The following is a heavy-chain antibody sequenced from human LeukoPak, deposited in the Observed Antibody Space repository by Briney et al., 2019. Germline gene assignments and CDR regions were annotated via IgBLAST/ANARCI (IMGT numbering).Heavy chain of an antibody. Sequence: GESLKISCKGSGYSFTSYWIGWVRQMPGKGLEWMGIIYPGDSDTRYSPSFQGQVTISADKSISTAYLQWSSLKASDTAMYYWARRGTYYDILTGYTTYYFDYWGQGTLVTVSS. CDR3: ARRGTYYDILTGYTTYYFDY. D-gene: IGHD3-9*01. J-gene: IGHJ4*02. V-gene: IGHV5-51*01. CDR2: IYPGDSDT. CDR1: GYSFTSYW.